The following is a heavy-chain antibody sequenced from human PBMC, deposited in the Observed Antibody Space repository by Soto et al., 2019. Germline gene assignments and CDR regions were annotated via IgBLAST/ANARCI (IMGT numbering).Heavy chain of an antibody. CDR2: IKGYLSEK. Sequence: PGGSLRLSCAASGLTFNNYWMIWVRQAPVKGLEFVANIKGYLSEKSYGDSVKGRFTISRYNAKNSLYLHMNSLRDEYTAVYFFARELVLGFKSAFDMWGQGTLVTVSS. V-gene: IGHV3-7*04. CDR1: GLTFNNYW. CDR3: ARELVLGFKSAFDM. J-gene: IGHJ3*02. D-gene: IGHD3-16*01.